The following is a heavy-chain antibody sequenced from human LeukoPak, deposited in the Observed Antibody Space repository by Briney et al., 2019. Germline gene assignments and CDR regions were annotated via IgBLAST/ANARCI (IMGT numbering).Heavy chain of an antibody. D-gene: IGHD1-14*01. CDR3: AKDLRRRDHLDWFDP. Sequence: PGGSLRLSCAASGFTFSSYAMSWVRQAPGKGLEWVSAISGSGGSTYYADSVKGRFTISRDNSKNTLYLQMNSLRAEDTAVYYCAKDLRRRDHLDWFDPWGQGTLVTVSS. CDR1: GFTFSSYA. J-gene: IGHJ5*02. V-gene: IGHV3-23*01. CDR2: ISGSGGST.